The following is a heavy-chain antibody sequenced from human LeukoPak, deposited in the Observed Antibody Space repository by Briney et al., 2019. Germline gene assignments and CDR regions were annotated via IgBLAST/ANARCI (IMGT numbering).Heavy chain of an antibody. J-gene: IGHJ4*02. CDR1: GFTFTSSA. CDR2: IVVGSGNT. Sequence: ASVKVSCKASGFTFTSSAMQWVRQARGQRLEWIGWIVVGSGNTNYAQKFQERVTITRDMSTSTAYMERSSLRSEDTAVYYCAADFPDSSGYFGDYWSQGTLVTVSS. V-gene: IGHV1-58*02. CDR3: AADFPDSSGYFGDY. D-gene: IGHD3-22*01.